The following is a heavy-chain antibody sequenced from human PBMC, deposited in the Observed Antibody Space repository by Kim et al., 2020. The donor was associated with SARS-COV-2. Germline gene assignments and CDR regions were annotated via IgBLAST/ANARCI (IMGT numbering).Heavy chain of an antibody. D-gene: IGHD2-2*01. V-gene: IGHV3-9*01. Sequence: KGRFTISRDNAKNSLYLQMNSLRAEDTALYYCAKDIASSVVVPAATLFDWWGQGTLVTVSS. CDR3: AKDIASSVVVPAATLFDW. J-gene: IGHJ4*02.